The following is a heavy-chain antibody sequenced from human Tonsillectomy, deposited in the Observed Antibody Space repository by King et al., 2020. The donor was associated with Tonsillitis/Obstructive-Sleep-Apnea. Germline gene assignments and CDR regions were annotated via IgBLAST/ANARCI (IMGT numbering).Heavy chain of an antibody. Sequence: VQLVESGGGFMKPGESLRLSCAASGFTFSDAWMSWVRQAPGKGLEWVGRIKSKTDGGTTDYAAPVKGRFTMSRDDSRNTLYLQVNSLKTEDTAVYYCTTDLTADTPYYYYYMYVWGEGTTVTASS. V-gene: IGHV3-15*01. CDR3: TTDLTADTPYYYYYMYV. CDR1: GFTFSDAW. CDR2: IKSKTDGGTT. J-gene: IGHJ6*03. D-gene: IGHD3-9*01.